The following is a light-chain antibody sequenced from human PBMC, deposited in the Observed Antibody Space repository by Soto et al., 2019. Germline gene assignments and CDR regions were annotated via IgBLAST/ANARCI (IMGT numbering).Light chain of an antibody. CDR1: NIGSKN. CDR2: RER. V-gene: IGLV3-9*01. J-gene: IGLJ3*02. CDR3: QVWDSSTAWV. Sequence: SYELTQPLSVSVAPGQTARITCGGNNIGSKNVHWYQQKPGQAPVLVIYRERNRPSGIPERFSGSNSGNTATLTISRAQAGDEADYYCQVWDSSTAWVFGGGTKLTVL.